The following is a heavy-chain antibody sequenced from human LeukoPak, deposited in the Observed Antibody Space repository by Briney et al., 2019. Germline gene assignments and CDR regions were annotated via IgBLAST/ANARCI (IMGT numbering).Heavy chain of an antibody. CDR2: MNPNSGNT. V-gene: IGHV1-8*02. CDR3: ARGSGLQVAGTSGDP. CDR1: GGTFSSYA. Sequence: GASVKVSCKASGGTFSSYAISWVRQAPGQGLEWMGWMNPNSGNTGYAQKFQGRVTMTRNTSISTAYMELSSLRSEDTAVYYCARGSGLQVAGTSGDPWGQGTLVTVSS. D-gene: IGHD6-19*01. J-gene: IGHJ5*02.